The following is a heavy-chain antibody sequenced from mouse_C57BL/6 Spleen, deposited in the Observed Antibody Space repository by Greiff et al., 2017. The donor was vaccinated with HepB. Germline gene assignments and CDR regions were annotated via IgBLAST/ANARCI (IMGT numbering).Heavy chain of an antibody. J-gene: IGHJ4*01. Sequence: QVHVKQPGAELVKPGASVKLSCKASGYTFTSYWMHWVKQRPGQGLEWIGMIHPNSGSTNYNEKFKSKATLTVDKSSSTAYMQLSSLTSEDSAVYYCASSNEGDYYAMDYWGQGTSVTVSS. V-gene: IGHV1-64*01. CDR2: IHPNSGST. CDR3: ASSNEGDYYAMDY. D-gene: IGHD2-5*01. CDR1: GYTFTSYW.